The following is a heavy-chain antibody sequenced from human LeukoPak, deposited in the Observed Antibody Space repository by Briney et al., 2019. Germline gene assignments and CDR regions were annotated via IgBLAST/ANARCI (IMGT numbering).Heavy chain of an antibody. CDR3: ARARVTTVTTASPFDF. CDR2: INHSGST. D-gene: IGHD4-17*01. V-gene: IGHV4-34*01. J-gene: IGHJ4*02. Sequence: SETLSLTCAVYGGSFSGYYWSWIRQPPGKGLEWIGEINHSGSTNYNPSLKSRVTISVDTSKNQFSLKLSSVTAADTAVYYCARARVTTVTTASPFDFWGQGTLVTVSS. CDR1: GGSFSGYY.